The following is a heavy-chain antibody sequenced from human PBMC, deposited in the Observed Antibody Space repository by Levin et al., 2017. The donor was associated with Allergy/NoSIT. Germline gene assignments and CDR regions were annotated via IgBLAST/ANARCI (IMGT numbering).Heavy chain of an antibody. V-gene: IGHV4-59*01. J-gene: IGHJ6*03. D-gene: IGHD3-9*01. Sequence: SCTVSGGSISSYYWSWIRQPPGKGLEWIGYIYYSGSTNYNPSLKSRVTISVDTSKNQFSLKLSSVTAADTAVYYCARGTTYYDILTGFYYSGYQGEYYYYYYMDVWGKGTTVTVSS. CDR2: IYYSGST. CDR1: GGSISSYY. CDR3: ARGTTYYDILTGFYYSGYQGEYYYYYYMDV.